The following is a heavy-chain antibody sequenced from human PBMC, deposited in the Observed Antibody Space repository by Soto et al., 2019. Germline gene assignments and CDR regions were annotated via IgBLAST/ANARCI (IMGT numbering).Heavy chain of an antibody. CDR2: ISGYNHNT. CDR3: AREYGMDV. J-gene: IGHJ6*02. Sequence: QVQLVQSGAEVKKPGASVKVSCKASGYSFNTYAISWVRQAPGQGLEWMGWISGYNHNTKYAGKFQGRVTVTADRSTSTAYMELRSLTSNDTAVYYCAREYGMDVWGQGTPVTVS. CDR1: GYSFNTYA. V-gene: IGHV1-18*01.